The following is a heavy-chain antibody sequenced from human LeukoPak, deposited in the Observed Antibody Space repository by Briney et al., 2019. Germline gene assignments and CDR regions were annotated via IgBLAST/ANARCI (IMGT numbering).Heavy chain of an antibody. CDR3: ASRTGTSSPYYYYYYMDV. D-gene: IGHD1-1*01. Sequence: GRSLRLSCAASGFTFDDYAMHWVRQAPGKGLEWVSGISWNSGSIGYADSVKGRFTISRDNSKNTLYLQMNSLRAEDTAVYYCASRTGTSSPYYYYYYMDVWGKGTTVTVSS. V-gene: IGHV3-9*01. CDR2: ISWNSGSI. J-gene: IGHJ6*03. CDR1: GFTFDDYA.